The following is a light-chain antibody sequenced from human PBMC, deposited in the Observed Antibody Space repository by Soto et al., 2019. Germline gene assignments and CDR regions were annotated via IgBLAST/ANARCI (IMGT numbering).Light chain of an antibody. Sequence: DIQLTQSPSFLSASVGDRVIITCRASQDISSYLAWYQQKPGKAPKLLIYAASTLQSGVPSRFSGSRSGTEFTLTVSSLQPEAFATYYCQQLNSYPRTFGGGT. CDR3: QQLNSYPRT. J-gene: IGKJ4*01. CDR1: QDISSY. CDR2: AAS. V-gene: IGKV1-9*01.